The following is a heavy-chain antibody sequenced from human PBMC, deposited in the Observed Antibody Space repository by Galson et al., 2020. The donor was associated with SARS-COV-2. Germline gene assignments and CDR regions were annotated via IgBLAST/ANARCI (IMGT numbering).Heavy chain of an antibody. CDR2: INPNSGGT. J-gene: IGHJ3*02. D-gene: IGHD5-18*01. Sequence: ASVKVSCKASGYTFTGYYMHWVRQAPGQGIAWMGWINPNSGGTNYAQKFQGRVTMTRDTSISIAYMELSRLRSDDTAVYYCARDGTAMVTNGFDIWGQGTMVTVSS. V-gene: IGHV1-2*02. CDR3: ARDGTAMVTNGFDI. CDR1: GYTFTGYY.